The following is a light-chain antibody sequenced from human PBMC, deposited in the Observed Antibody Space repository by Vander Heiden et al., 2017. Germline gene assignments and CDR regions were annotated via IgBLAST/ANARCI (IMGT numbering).Light chain of an antibody. J-gene: IGLJ3*02. Sequence: QSVLTQPPSASGTPGQRVTISCSGSSSNIGSNTVNWYQQLPGTAPNLLIYSNNQRPSGVPDRFSCSTSGTSASTAISGLQSEDEADDYCEAWDDSMNGLWVFGGGTKLTVL. V-gene: IGLV1-44*01. CDR2: SNN. CDR3: EAWDDSMNGLWV. CDR1: SSNIGSNT.